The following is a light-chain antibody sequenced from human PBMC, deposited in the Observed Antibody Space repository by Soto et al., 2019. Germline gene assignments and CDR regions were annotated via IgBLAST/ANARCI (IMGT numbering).Light chain of an antibody. Sequence: EILMTQSPSILAVSPGERATLSCGACQSVSSNLAWYQQKRGRAPTLLIYGASTRAAGIPARFSGSGSGTDFTLTISGLQSEDFAVYYCQQYNNWHPITFGRGTRLEIK. CDR3: QQYNNWHPIT. CDR2: GAS. CDR1: QSVSSN. V-gene: IGKV3-15*01. J-gene: IGKJ5*01.